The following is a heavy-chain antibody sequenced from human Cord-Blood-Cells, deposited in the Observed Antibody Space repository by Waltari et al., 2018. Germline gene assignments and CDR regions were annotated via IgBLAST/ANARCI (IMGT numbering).Heavy chain of an antibody. D-gene: IGHD1-1*01. J-gene: IGHJ3*02. V-gene: IGHV1-8*03. CDR1: GPPFPSYD. CDR2: MNPNSGNP. Sequence: QVQLVQSGAEVKKPGDSVKSSCKASGPPFPSYDITLCRQAPGQGREWMGWMNPNSGNPGYAQKFQGRVTITRNTSISTAYMELSSLRSEDTAVYYCARVSGDRTGLDAFDIWGQGTMVTVSS. CDR3: ARVSGDRTGLDAFDI.